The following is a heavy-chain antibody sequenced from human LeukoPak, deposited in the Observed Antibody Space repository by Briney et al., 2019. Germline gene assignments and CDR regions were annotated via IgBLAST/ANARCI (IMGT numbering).Heavy chain of an antibody. CDR3: ALDRVVVTANYYYYYYMDV. Sequence: PGGSLRLSCAASGFNFRDYYMSWIRQAPGKGLEWVSYISSSGSTIYYADSVKGRFTISRDNAKNSLYLQMNSLRAEDTAVYYCALDRVVVTANYYYYYYMDVWGKGTTVTVSS. V-gene: IGHV3-11*01. J-gene: IGHJ6*03. CDR1: GFNFRDYY. D-gene: IGHD2-21*02. CDR2: ISSSGSTI.